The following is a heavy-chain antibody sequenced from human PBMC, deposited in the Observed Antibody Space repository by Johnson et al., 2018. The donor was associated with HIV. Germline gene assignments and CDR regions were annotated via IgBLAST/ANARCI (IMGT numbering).Heavy chain of an antibody. V-gene: IGHV3-30*18. CDR1: GFTFSSYG. CDR3: AKDSTDQEI. Sequence: QVQLVESGGGVFQPGRSLRLSCAASGFTFSSYGMHWVRQAPGKGLEWVEVITYDGNNTYYADSVKGRFTIPRDNSKNTLYLQMNSLRAEDTAVYYCAKDSTDQEIWGQGTMVTVSS. D-gene: IGHD3-3*02. J-gene: IGHJ3*02. CDR2: ITYDGNNT.